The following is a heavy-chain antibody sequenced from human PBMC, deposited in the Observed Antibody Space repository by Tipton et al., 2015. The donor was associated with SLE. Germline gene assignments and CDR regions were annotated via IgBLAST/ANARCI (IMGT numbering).Heavy chain of an antibody. V-gene: IGHV4-59*01. CDR2: IYYSGST. J-gene: IGHJ2*01. CDR1: GSSISSYY. Sequence: TLSLTCTVSGSSISSYYWSWIPQPPGKGLEWIGYIYYSGSTNYNPSLKSRVTISVDTSKNQFSLKLSSVTAADTAVYYCARDLFGKDLDLWGRGTLVTVSS. D-gene: IGHD3-3*01. CDR3: ARDLFGKDLDL.